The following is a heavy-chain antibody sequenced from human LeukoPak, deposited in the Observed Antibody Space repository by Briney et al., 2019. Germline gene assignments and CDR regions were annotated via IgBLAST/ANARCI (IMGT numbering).Heavy chain of an antibody. CDR1: GGTFSSYA. CDR2: IIPILGIA. D-gene: IGHD3-22*01. V-gene: IGHV1-69*04. Sequence: ASVKVSCKASGGTFSSYAISWVRQAPGQGLEWMGRIIPILGIANYAQKFRGRVTITADKSTSTAYMELSSLRSEDTDVYYCARDKVGDYDSSGYYWGVYYFDYWGQGTLVTVSS. J-gene: IGHJ4*02. CDR3: ARDKVGDYDSSGYYWGVYYFDY.